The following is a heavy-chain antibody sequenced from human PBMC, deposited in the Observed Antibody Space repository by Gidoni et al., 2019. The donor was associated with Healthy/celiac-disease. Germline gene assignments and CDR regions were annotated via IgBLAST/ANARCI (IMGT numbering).Heavy chain of an antibody. V-gene: IGHV4-34*01. CDR3: ARLSAYDFWSGYYSYYYYGMDV. Sequence: QVQLQQWGAGLLKPSETLSLTCAVYGGSLCGYYWSWIRQPPGKGLEWIGEINHSGSTNYNPSLKSRVTISVDTSKNQFSLKLSSVTAADTAVYYCARLSAYDFWSGYYSYYYYGMDVWGQGTTVTVSS. CDR2: INHSGST. CDR1: GGSLCGYY. D-gene: IGHD3-3*01. J-gene: IGHJ6*02.